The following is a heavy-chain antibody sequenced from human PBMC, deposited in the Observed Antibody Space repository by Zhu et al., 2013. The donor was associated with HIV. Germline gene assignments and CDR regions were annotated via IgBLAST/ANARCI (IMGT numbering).Heavy chain of an antibody. CDR3: ARTQTLKPVYGSGRGFDY. V-gene: IGHV4-34*01. CDR1: GGSFSGYY. Sequence: QVQLQESGPGLVKPSETLSLTCAVYGGSFSGYYWSWIRQPPGKGLEWIGEINHSGSTNYNPSLKSRVTISVDTSKNQFSLKLSSVTAADTAVYYCARTQTLKPVYGSGRGFDYWGQGTLVTVSS. D-gene: IGHD3-10*01. J-gene: IGHJ4*02. CDR2: INHSGST.